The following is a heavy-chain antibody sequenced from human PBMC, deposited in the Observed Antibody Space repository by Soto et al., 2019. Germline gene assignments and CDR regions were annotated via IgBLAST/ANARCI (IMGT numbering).Heavy chain of an antibody. D-gene: IGHD2-8*01. CDR2: IFDSGST. J-gene: IGHJ2*01. CDR1: GGSISGGVHS. V-gene: IGHV4-30-4*01. Sequence: QVQLQESGPGLVKPSETLSLTCTVSGGSISGGVHSWSCIRQPPGKGLEWIVHIFDSGSTYYNPSLKSRITISVDTYKNQFSLRLSSVTAADTAVYYCAREIMPLTNNWYFDLWGRGTLVTVSS. CDR3: AREIMPLTNNWYFDL.